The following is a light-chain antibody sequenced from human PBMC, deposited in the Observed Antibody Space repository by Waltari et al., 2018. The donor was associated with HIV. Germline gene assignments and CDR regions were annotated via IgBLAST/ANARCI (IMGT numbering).Light chain of an antibody. J-gene: IGLJ3*02. CDR2: YKSDSDR. Sequence: QAVLTQPASLAASPGTSASPTCSLRSGITVDTYRIYWYLQKPGSPPQYLLKYKSDSDRQQGSGVPSRFSGSKDASANAGILLISGLQSEDEADYYCMIWHSSAWVFGGGTKLTVL. CDR3: MIWHSSAWV. CDR1: SGITVDTYR. V-gene: IGLV5-45*01.